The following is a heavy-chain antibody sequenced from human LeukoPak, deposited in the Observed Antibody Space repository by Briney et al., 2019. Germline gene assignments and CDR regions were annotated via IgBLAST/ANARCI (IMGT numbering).Heavy chain of an antibody. J-gene: IGHJ4*02. CDR3: ARARGYNYGYVDY. CDR1: GFTFSSYS. D-gene: IGHD5-18*01. Sequence: GGSLRLSCAASGFTFSSYSMNWVRQAPGKGLEWVSYIGSSSSTIYYADSVKGRFTISRDNAKNSLYLQMNSLRVEDTAVYYCARARGYNYGYVDYWGQGTLVTVSS. CDR2: IGSSSSTI. V-gene: IGHV3-48*04.